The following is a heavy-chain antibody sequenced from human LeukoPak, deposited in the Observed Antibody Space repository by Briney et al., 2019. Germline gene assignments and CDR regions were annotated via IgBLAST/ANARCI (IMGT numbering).Heavy chain of an antibody. V-gene: IGHV4-4*07. CDR2: IYTSGST. J-gene: IGHJ5*02. Sequence: SETLSLTCTVSGGSISSYYWSWIRQPAGKGLEWIVRIYTSGSTNYNPSLKSRVTISVDKSKNQFSLKLSSVTAADTAVYYCARDLYCSSTSCRANNWFDPWGQGTLVTVSS. D-gene: IGHD2-2*01. CDR3: ARDLYCSSTSCRANNWFDP. CDR1: GGSISSYY.